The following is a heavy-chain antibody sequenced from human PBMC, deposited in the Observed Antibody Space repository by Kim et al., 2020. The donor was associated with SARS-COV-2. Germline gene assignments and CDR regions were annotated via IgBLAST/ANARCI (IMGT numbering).Heavy chain of an antibody. CDR1: GGSFSGYY. V-gene: IGHV4-34*01. J-gene: IGHJ5*02. D-gene: IGHD3-9*01. Sequence: SETLSLTCAVYGGSFSGYYWSWIRQPPGKGLEWIGEINHSGSTNYNPSLKSRVTISVDTSKNQFSLKLSSVTAADTAVYYCARGLGYDILTGYYRIANWFDPWGQGTLVTVSS. CDR3: ARGLGYDILTGYYRIANWFDP. CDR2: INHSGST.